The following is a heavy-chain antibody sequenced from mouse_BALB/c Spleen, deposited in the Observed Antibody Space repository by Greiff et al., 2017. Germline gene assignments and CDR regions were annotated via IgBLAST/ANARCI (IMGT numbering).Heavy chain of an antibody. J-gene: IGHJ3*01. V-gene: IGHV2-9*02. CDR2: IWAGGST. CDR1: GFSLTSYG. CDR3: ARDSLYYYGSSPFAY. D-gene: IGHD1-1*01. Sequence: QVQLQQSGPGLVAPSQSLSITCTVSGFSLTSYGVHWVRQPPGKGLEWLGVIWAGGSTNYNSALMSRLSISKDNSKSQVFLKMNSLQTDDTAMYYCARDSLYYYGSSPFAYWGQGTLVTVSA.